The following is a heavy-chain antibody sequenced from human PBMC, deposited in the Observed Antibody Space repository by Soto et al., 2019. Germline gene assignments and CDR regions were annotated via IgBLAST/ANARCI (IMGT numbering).Heavy chain of an antibody. CDR1: GGTFSSYA. J-gene: IGHJ3*02. V-gene: IGHV1-69*13. D-gene: IGHD5-12*01. CDR3: ARVFGDGYNYGNAFDI. CDR2: IIPIFGTA. Sequence: ASVKVSCKASGGTFSSYAISWVRQALGQGLEWMGGIIPIFGTANYAQKFQGRVTITADESTSTAYMELSSLRSEDTAVYYCARVFGDGYNYGNAFDIWGQGTMVTVSS.